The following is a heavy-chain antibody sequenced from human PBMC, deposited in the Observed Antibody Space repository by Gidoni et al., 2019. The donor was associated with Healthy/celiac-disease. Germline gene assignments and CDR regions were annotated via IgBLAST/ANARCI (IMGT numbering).Heavy chain of an antibody. Sequence: QVQLQQWGAGLLKPSDTLSLTCAVYGGSFSGYHWSWIRQPPGKGLEWIGEINHSGSTNYNPSLKSRVTISVDTSKNQFSLKLSSVTAADTAVYYCARVPRRSSRYHLYDYWGQGTLVTVSS. CDR2: INHSGST. CDR1: GGSFSGYH. CDR3: ARVPRRSSRYHLYDY. D-gene: IGHD2-2*01. V-gene: IGHV4-34*01. J-gene: IGHJ4*02.